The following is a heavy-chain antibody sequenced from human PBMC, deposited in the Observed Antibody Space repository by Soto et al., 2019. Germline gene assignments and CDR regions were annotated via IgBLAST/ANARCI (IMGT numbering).Heavy chain of an antibody. D-gene: IGHD2-15*01. Sequence: QVPLPGAGPRPVKPSQTLSLTCPVPGGPISRGGYYLSWVRQHPGKGLGWIGYIYYSGSTYYNPSLKSRVTISVDTSKNQFSLKLSSVTAADTAVYYCARVYCSGGSCYEFDYWGQGTLVTVSS. V-gene: IGHV4-31*03. CDR1: GGPISRGGYY. CDR2: IYYSGST. CDR3: ARVYCSGGSCYEFDY. J-gene: IGHJ4*02.